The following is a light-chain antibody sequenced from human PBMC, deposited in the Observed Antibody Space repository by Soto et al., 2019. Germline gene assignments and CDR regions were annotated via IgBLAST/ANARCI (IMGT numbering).Light chain of an antibody. CDR2: DDS. CDR1: QAIRND. J-gene: IGKJ5*01. Sequence: DIQMTQSPPSLSASVGDRVTITCRASQAIRNDLAWYQQKPGKAPRLLIYDDSSLESGVPSRFSGSGSGTEFTLTISSLQPDDFATYFCQQYNSYPITFGQGTRLEIK. CDR3: QQYNSYPIT. V-gene: IGKV1-17*01.